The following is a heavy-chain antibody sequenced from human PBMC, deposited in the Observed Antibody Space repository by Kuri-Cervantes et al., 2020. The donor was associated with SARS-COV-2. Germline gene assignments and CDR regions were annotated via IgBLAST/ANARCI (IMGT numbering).Heavy chain of an antibody. D-gene: IGHD1-26*01. CDR3: TRWRVGAKT. CDR1: GFTFSSYE. Sequence: GGSLRLSCAASGFTFSSYEMNWVRQTPGKGLEWVSYISSTGDTIYYADSVKGRFTISRDNAKNSLYLQMNSLRVEDTAVYYCTRWRVGAKTWGQGTLVTVSS. CDR2: ISSTGDTI. V-gene: IGHV3-48*03. J-gene: IGHJ4*02.